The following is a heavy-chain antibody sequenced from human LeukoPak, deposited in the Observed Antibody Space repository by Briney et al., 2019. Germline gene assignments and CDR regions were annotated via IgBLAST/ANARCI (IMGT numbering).Heavy chain of an antibody. V-gene: IGHV1-3*01. CDR2: INAGNGDT. Sequence: GASVKVSCKSSGYTFTSYAMHWVRQAPGQKLEWMGWINAGNGDTKYSQKFQGRVTITRDTSASTAYMELSRLRSEDTAVYYCARCGPGSTSCYNKGNIGMDVWGKGTTVTVSS. CDR1: GYTFTSYA. CDR3: ARCGPGSTSCYNKGNIGMDV. J-gene: IGHJ6*04. D-gene: IGHD2-2*02.